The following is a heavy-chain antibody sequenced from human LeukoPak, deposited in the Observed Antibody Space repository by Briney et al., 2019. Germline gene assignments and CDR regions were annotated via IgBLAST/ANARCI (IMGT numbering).Heavy chain of an antibody. D-gene: IGHD3-22*01. J-gene: IGHJ4*02. Sequence: SVKVSCKASGGTFSSYTISWVRQAPGQGLEWMGRIIPILGIANYAQKFRGRVTITADKSTSTAYMELSSLRSEDTAVYYCATDSGSGYYPTFDYWGQGTLVTVSS. V-gene: IGHV1-69*04. CDR3: ATDSGSGYYPTFDY. CDR1: GGTFSSYT. CDR2: IIPILGIA.